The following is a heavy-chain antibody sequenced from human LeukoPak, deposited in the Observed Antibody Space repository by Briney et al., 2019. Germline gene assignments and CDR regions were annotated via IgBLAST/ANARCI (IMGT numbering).Heavy chain of an antibody. D-gene: IGHD2-2*01. V-gene: IGHV4-4*02. J-gene: IGHJ4*02. Sequence: PSETLSLTCAVSGGSISSSNWWSWVRQPPGKGLEWIGEINHSGSTNYNPSLKSRVTISVDTSKNQFSLKLSSVTAADTAVYYCARQGYCSSTSCRRFDYWGQGTLVTVSS. CDR1: GGSISSSNW. CDR3: ARQGYCSSTSCRRFDY. CDR2: INHSGST.